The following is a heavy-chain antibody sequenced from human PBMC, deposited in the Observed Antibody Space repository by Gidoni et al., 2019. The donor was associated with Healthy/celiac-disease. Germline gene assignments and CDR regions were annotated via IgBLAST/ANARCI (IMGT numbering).Heavy chain of an antibody. CDR3: ASYLLGYCSGGSCFLGFDY. Sequence: QVQLVQSGAEVKKPGSSVKVSCKASGGTCSSYAISWVRQAPGQGLEWMGGIVPIFGTANYAQKFQGRVTITADESTSTAYMELSSLRSEDTAVYYCASYLLGYCSGGSCFLGFDYWGQGTLVTVSS. V-gene: IGHV1-69*01. J-gene: IGHJ4*02. D-gene: IGHD2-15*01. CDR1: GGTCSSYA. CDR2: IVPIFGTA.